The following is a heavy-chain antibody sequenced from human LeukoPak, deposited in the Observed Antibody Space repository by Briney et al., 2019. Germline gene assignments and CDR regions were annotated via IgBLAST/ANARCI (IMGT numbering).Heavy chain of an antibody. V-gene: IGHV4-34*01. CDR1: GGSFSGYY. Sequence: SETLSLTCAVYGGSFSGYYWSWIRQPPGKGLEWIGEINHSGSTNYNPSLKSRVTISVDTSKNQFSLKLSSVTAADTAVYYCASSYYGFWSGSRTIFDYWGQGTLVTVSS. CDR2: INHSGST. CDR3: ASSYYGFWSGSRTIFDY. J-gene: IGHJ4*02. D-gene: IGHD3-3*01.